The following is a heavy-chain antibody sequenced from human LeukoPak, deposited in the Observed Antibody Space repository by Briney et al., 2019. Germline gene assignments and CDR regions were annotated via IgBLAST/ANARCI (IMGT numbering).Heavy chain of an antibody. Sequence: QTGGSLRFSCAASGFTFSSYWMSWVPQAPGKGLEWVANIKQDGSEKYYVDSVKGRFTISRDNAKNSLYLQMNNLRVEDTAVYYCARDHRYDFDTWGQGTLVTVSS. CDR2: IKQDGSEK. CDR3: ARDHRYDFDT. D-gene: IGHD5-12*01. J-gene: IGHJ4*02. V-gene: IGHV3-7*01. CDR1: GFTFSSYW.